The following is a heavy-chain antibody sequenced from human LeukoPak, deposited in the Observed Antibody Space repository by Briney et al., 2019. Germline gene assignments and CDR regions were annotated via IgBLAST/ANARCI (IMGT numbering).Heavy chain of an antibody. D-gene: IGHD4-17*01. Sequence: GASVKVSCKASGYTFTGYYMHWVRQAPGQGLKWMGWINPNSGGTNYAQKFQGRVTMTRDTSISTAYMELSRLRSDDTAVYYCARIHGVTTSPFDYWGQGTLVTVSS. CDR3: ARIHGVTTSPFDY. CDR2: INPNSGGT. CDR1: GYTFTGYY. J-gene: IGHJ4*02. V-gene: IGHV1-2*02.